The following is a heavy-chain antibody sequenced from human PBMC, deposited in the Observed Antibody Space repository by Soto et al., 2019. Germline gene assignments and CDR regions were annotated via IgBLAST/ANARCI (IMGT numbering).Heavy chain of an antibody. CDR1: GGSVSSGSYY. V-gene: IGHV4-61*01. CDR2: IYYSGST. D-gene: IGHD6-19*01. Sequence: QVQLQESGPGLVKPSETLSLTCTVSGGSVSSGSYYWSWIRQPPGKGLEWIGYIYYSGSTNYNPSLKSRVTISVDTSKNQFSLKLSSVTAADTAVYYCARAPVAGTCEIDYWGQGTLVTVSS. CDR3: ARAPVAGTCEIDY. J-gene: IGHJ4*02.